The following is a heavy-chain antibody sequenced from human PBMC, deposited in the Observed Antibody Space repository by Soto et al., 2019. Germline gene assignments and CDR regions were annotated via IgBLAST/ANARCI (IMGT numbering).Heavy chain of an antibody. J-gene: IGHJ6*02. V-gene: IGHV4-39*01. CDR2: IYYSGST. CDR1: GGSISSSSYY. Sequence: QLQLQESGPGLVKPSETLSLTCTVSGGSISSSSYYWGWIRQPPGKGLEWIGSIYYSGSTYYNPSLKSRVTISVDTSKNQFSLKLSSVTAADTAVYYCSIAPYYYYGMDVWGQGTTVTVSS. CDR3: SIAPYYYYGMDV.